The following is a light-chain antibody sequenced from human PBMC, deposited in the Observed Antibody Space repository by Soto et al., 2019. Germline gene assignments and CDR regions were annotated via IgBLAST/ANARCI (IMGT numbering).Light chain of an antibody. J-gene: IGLJ3*02. Sequence: QSALTQPASVSGSPGQSITISCTGTSSDIASNNYVSWFQQRPGKAPTLIIYEVSNRPSGVSNHFSGSKSGNTASLTISGLLPEDEAEYYCSSYTTTTRLFGGGTKVTVL. CDR1: SSDIASNNY. CDR2: EVS. CDR3: SSYTTTTRL. V-gene: IGLV2-14*01.